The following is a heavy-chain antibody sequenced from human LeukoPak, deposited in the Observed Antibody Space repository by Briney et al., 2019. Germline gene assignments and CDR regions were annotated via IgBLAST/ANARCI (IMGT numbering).Heavy chain of an antibody. J-gene: IGHJ6*02. CDR2: IKSDGSET. CDR1: GSTFSSYW. V-gene: IGHV3-74*01. Sequence: GGSLRLSCAASGSTFSSYWMHWVRQAPGKGLVWVSRIKSDGSETNYADSVKGRFTISRDNAKNTLNLQMNSLRAEDTAVYYCASDRVQYGLDVWGQGTTVSVSS. CDR3: ASDRVQYGLDV.